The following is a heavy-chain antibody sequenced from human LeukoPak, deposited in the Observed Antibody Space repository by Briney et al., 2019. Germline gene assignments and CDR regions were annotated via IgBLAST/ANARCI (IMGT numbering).Heavy chain of an antibody. CDR1: GGSISSSTYS. CDR3: ARHGGVGVIPDFDY. Sequence: SETLSLTCTVSGGSISSSTYSWGWIRQPPGKGLEWIGSIYYSGSTYYNPSLKSRVTISVDTSKNQFPLKLSSVTAADTAVYYCARHGGVGVIPDFDYWGPGTLVTVSS. J-gene: IGHJ4*02. V-gene: IGHV4-39*01. CDR2: IYYSGST. D-gene: IGHD2-8*02.